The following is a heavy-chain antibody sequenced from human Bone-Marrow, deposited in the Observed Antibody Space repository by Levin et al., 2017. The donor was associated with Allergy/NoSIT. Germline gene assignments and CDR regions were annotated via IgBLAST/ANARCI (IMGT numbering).Heavy chain of an antibody. Sequence: GGSLRLSCAASGFTFDDYGMSWVRQAPGKGLEWVSGINWNGGSTGYADSVKGRFTISRDNAKNSLYLQMNSLRAEDTALYYCARDYCSGGSCYSIWNAFDIWGQGTMVTVSS. CDR3: ARDYCSGGSCYSIWNAFDI. V-gene: IGHV3-20*04. CDR1: GFTFDDYG. D-gene: IGHD2-15*01. J-gene: IGHJ3*02. CDR2: INWNGGST.